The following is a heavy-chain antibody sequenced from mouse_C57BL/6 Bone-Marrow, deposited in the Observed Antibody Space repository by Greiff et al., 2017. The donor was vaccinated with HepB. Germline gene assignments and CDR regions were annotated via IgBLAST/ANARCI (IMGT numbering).Heavy chain of an antibody. D-gene: IGHD2-2*01. Sequence: EVQRVESGGGLVQPKGSLKLSCAASGFSFNTYAMNWVRQAPGKGLEWVARIRSKSNNYATYYADSVKDRFTISRDDSESMLYLQMNNLKTEDTAMYYCVRQKYGYDAWFAYWGQGTLVTVSA. J-gene: IGHJ3*01. CDR3: VRQKYGYDAWFAY. CDR2: IRSKSNNYAT. CDR1: GFSFNTYA. V-gene: IGHV10-1*01.